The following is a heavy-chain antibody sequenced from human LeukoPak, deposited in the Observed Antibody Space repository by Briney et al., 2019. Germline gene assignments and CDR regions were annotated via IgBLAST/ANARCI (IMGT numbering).Heavy chain of an antibody. CDR3: AKNRWGSVATPDS. J-gene: IGHJ4*02. CDR1: GFTFSSYA. Sequence: GGSLRLSCAASGFTFSSYAMHWVRQAPGKGLEYVSAISSNGGSTYYANSVKGRFTISRDNSKNTLYLQMGSLRAEDTALYYCAKNRWGSVATPDSWGQGTLVTVSS. D-gene: IGHD5-12*01. CDR2: ISSNGGST. V-gene: IGHV3-64*01.